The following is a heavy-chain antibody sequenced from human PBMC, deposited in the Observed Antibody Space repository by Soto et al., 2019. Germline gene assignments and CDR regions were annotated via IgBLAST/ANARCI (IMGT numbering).Heavy chain of an antibody. D-gene: IGHD6-13*01. CDR2: IGTAGDT. Sequence: GGSLGLSFPASGFTFVSYDMHWVRQATGKGLEWVSAIGTAGDTYYPGSVKGRFTISRDNAKSTVTLQMNSLRAEDTGVYYCARDSWYFDVWSQGSLVTVSS. V-gene: IGHV3-13*01. J-gene: IGHJ4*02. CDR1: GFTFVSYD. CDR3: ARDSWYFDV.